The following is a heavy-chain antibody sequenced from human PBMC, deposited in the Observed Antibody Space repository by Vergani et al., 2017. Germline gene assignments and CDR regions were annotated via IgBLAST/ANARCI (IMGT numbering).Heavy chain of an antibody. D-gene: IGHD3-10*01. Sequence: QVQLVQSGAEVKKPGASVKVSCKASGYTFTSYDINWVRQATGQGLEWMGWMNPNSGNTGYAQKFQGRVTMTRNTTISTAYMELSSLRSEDTAVYYCASTFRVRGGAYYFDYWGQGTLVTVSS. CDR2: MNPNSGNT. V-gene: IGHV1-8*01. CDR3: ASTFRVRGGAYYFDY. J-gene: IGHJ4*02. CDR1: GYTFTSYD.